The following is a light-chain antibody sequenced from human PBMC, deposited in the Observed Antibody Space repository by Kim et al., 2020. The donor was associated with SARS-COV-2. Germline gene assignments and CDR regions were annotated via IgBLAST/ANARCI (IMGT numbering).Light chain of an antibody. CDR3: QQYNSYWT. Sequence: DIQMTQSPSTLSASVGDRVTITCRASQSISSWLAWYQQKPGKAPKLLIYKASSLESGVPSRFSGSGSGTEFTLTIRSLQPDDFATYYCQQYNSYWTFGQGTKVDIK. CDR2: KAS. CDR1: QSISSW. J-gene: IGKJ1*01. V-gene: IGKV1-5*03.